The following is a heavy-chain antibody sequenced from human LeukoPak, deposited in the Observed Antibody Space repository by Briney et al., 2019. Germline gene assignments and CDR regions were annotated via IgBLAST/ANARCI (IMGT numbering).Heavy chain of an antibody. CDR1: GFTFDDYG. Sequence: GGSLRLSCAASGFTFDDYGMSWVRQAPGKGLEWVSGINWNGGSTGYADSVKGRFTIPRDNAKNSLYLQMKSLRAADTALYYCARSVAASRDYWGQGTLVTVSS. D-gene: IGHD2-15*01. CDR3: ARSVAASRDY. V-gene: IGHV3-20*04. J-gene: IGHJ4*02. CDR2: INWNGGST.